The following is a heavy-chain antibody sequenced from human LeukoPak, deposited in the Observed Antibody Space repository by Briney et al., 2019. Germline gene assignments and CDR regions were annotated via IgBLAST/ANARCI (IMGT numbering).Heavy chain of an antibody. Sequence: SETLSLTCTVSGYSISSGYYWGWIRQPPGKGLEWIGSIYHSGSTYYNPSLKSRVTISVDTSKNQFSLKLSSVTAADTAVYYCAREGDYVWGSYREGDAFDIWGQGTMVTVSS. D-gene: IGHD3-16*02. CDR2: IYHSGST. J-gene: IGHJ3*02. V-gene: IGHV4-38-2*02. CDR1: GYSISSGYY. CDR3: AREGDYVWGSYREGDAFDI.